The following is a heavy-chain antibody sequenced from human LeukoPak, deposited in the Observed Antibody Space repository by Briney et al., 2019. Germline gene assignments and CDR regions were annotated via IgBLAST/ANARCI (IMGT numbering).Heavy chain of an antibody. Sequence: PGGSLRLSCAASGFTFSSYVMHWVRQAPGKGLEWVAIISYDGSNEYYADSVKGRFTISRDNSKNTLYLQMNSLGAEDTAVYYCARGAYSYGSARFDIWGQGTVVTVSS. V-gene: IGHV3-30*14. J-gene: IGHJ3*02. D-gene: IGHD5-18*01. CDR3: ARGAYSYGSARFDI. CDR1: GFTFSSYV. CDR2: ISYDGSNE.